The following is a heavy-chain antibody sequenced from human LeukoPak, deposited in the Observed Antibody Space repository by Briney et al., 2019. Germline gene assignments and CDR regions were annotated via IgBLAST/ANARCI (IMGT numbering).Heavy chain of an antibody. CDR3: TRPQSDCHTSRVYLYLHH. CDR1: VFTLGNYG. D-gene: IGHD3-22*01. V-gene: IGHV3-49*04. J-gene: IGHJ1*01. Sequence: GGSLRLSCAACVFTLGNYGMNWVRQAPGKGVEWVGFIRSKDYGGTTEYAASVKGRFTISRDDSKSIAYLQMNSLKTEDKAVYSCTRPQSDCHTSRVYLYLHHWGQGTLVTVSS. CDR2: IRSKDYGGTT.